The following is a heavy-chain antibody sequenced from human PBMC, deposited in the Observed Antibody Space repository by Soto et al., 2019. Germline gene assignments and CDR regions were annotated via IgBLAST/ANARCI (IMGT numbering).Heavy chain of an antibody. CDR2: ISRSTTTI. CDR1: GFTFGRYS. Sequence: RGSVKLSCAASGFTFGRYSMTWVRQAPGKGLEWVSYISRSTTTIYYADSVKGRFTISRDNSKNTLYLQMNSLRAEDTALYYCAREEQWLAPILDYWGQGTLVTVSS. D-gene: IGHD6-19*01. J-gene: IGHJ4*02. V-gene: IGHV3-48*01. CDR3: AREEQWLAPILDY.